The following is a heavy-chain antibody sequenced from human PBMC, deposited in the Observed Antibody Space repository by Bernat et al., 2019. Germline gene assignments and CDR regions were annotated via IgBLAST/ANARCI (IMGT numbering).Heavy chain of an antibody. J-gene: IGHJ6*03. CDR1: GFTFSSYW. Sequence: EGQLVESGGGLVQPGGSLRLSCAASGFTFSSYWMHWVRQAPGKGLVWVSRISSDGSSTSYVDSVKGRFTISRDNAKNTLYLQMNSLRAEDTAVYYCARGTSTSAPYMDVWGKGTTVTVSS. V-gene: IGHV3-74*01. CDR3: ARGTSTSAPYMDV. CDR2: ISSDGSST.